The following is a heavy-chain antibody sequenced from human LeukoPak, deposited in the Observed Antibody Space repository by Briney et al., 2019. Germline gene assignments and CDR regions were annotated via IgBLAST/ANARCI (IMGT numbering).Heavy chain of an antibody. CDR2: IYYSGST. D-gene: IGHD2-21*02. J-gene: IGHJ4*02. CDR3: ARLARDIVVVTI. Sequence: PSETLSLTCTVSGGSISSSSYYWGRIRQPPGKGLEWIRSIYYSGSTYYNPSLKSRVTISVDTSKNPFSLKLSYVTAADTAVYYCARLARDIVVVTIWGQGTLVTVSS. V-gene: IGHV4-39*01. CDR1: GGSISSSSYY.